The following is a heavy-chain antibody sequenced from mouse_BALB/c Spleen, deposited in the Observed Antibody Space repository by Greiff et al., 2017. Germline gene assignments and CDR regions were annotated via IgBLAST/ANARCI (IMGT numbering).Heavy chain of an antibody. J-gene: IGHJ4*01. V-gene: IGHV1-7*01. CDR3: ARWSYAMDY. CDR1: GYTFTSYW. CDR2: INPSTGYT. Sequence: VQRVESGAELAKPGASVKMSCKASGYTFTSYWMHWVKQRPGQGLEWIGYINPSTGYTEYNQKFKDKATLTADKSSSTAYMQLSSLTSEDSAVYYCARWSYAMDYWGQGTSVTVSS.